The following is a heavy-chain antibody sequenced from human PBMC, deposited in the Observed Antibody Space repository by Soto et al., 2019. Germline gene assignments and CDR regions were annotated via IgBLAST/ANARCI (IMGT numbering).Heavy chain of an antibody. J-gene: IGHJ3*02. D-gene: IGHD1-26*01. CDR2: ISWNSGSI. V-gene: IGHV3-9*01. CDR1: GFTFDDYA. Sequence: EVQLVESGGGLVQPGRSLRLSCAASGFTFDDYAMHWVRQAPGKGLEWVSGISWNSGSIGYADSVKGRFTISRDNAKNSLYLQMNSLRAEDTALYYCAKDRLGVGATGSFDIWGQGTMVTVSS. CDR3: AKDRLGVGATGSFDI.